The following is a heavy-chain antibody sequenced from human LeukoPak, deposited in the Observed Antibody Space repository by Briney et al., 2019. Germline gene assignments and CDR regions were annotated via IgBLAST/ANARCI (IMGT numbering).Heavy chain of an antibody. J-gene: IGHJ4*02. CDR1: GFTFSSYA. CDR2: ISGSGGST. Sequence: PGGSLRLSCAASGFTFSSYAMSWGRQAPGKGLEWVSAISGSGGSTYYADSAKGRFTSSRDNSKNTPYLQMNSRRAEDTAVFYCATDMVRGVIILSLYVYWGQGTLVTVSS. V-gene: IGHV3-23*01. CDR3: ATDMVRGVIILSLYVY. D-gene: IGHD3-10*01.